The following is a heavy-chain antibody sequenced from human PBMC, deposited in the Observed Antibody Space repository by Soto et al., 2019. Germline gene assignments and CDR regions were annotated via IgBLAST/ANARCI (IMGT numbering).Heavy chain of an antibody. CDR3: AKSMYNWNDGFFDY. J-gene: IGHJ4*02. Sequence: QVQLVESGGGVVQPGRSLRLSCAASGFTFSSYGMHWVRQAPGKGLEWVAIISYDGINKYYANSVKGRFTISRDNSKNTLYLQMNSLRAEDTAVYYCAKSMYNWNDGFFDYWAREPWSPSPQ. D-gene: IGHD1-1*01. V-gene: IGHV3-30*18. CDR1: GFTFSSYG. CDR2: ISYDGINK.